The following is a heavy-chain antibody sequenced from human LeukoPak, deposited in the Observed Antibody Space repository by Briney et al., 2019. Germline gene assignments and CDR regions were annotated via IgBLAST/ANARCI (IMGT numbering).Heavy chain of an antibody. V-gene: IGHV1-69*06. CDR2: IIPIFGTA. CDR3: AHYGGGYYYYYMDV. J-gene: IGHJ6*03. D-gene: IGHD3-10*01. CDR1: GGTFSSYA. Sequence: ASVKVSCKASGGTFSSYAISWVRQAPGQGLEWMGGIIPIFGTANYAQKFQGRVTITADKSTSTAYMELSSLRSEDTAVYYCAHYGGGYYYYYMDVWGKGTTVTVSS.